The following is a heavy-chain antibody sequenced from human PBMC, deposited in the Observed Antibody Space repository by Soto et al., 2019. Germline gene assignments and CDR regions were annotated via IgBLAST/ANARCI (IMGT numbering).Heavy chain of an antibody. CDR2: ISSSSSTI. CDR1: GFTFSSFS. J-gene: IGHJ6*02. Sequence: PGGSLRLSCAASGFTFSSFSMNWVRQAPGKGLEWVSYISSSSSTIYYADSVKGRFTISRDNAKNSLYLQMDSLRDEDTAGYYGAWAAAGSWEGGGYYSYGMDVWGQGTTVTVSS. V-gene: IGHV3-48*02. D-gene: IGHD6-13*01. CDR3: AWAAAGSWEGGGYYSYGMDV.